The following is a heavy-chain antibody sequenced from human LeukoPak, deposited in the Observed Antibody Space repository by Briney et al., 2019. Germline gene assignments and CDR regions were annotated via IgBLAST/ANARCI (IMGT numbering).Heavy chain of an antibody. Sequence: ASVKVSCKASGYTFTSYGISWVRQAPGQGLEWMGWISAYNGNTNYAQKLQGRVTMTTDTSTSTAYMELRSLRSDDTAVYYCARTIGGHCSGGSCPTSDYWGQGTLVTVSS. D-gene: IGHD2-15*01. CDR1: GYTFTSYG. CDR3: ARTIGGHCSGGSCPTSDY. CDR2: ISAYNGNT. J-gene: IGHJ4*02. V-gene: IGHV1-18*01.